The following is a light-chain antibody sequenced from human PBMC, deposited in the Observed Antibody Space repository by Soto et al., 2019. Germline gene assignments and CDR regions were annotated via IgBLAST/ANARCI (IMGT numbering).Light chain of an antibody. V-gene: IGKV3-20*01. CDR3: QQYGSSPPTWT. Sequence: EIVLTQSPGTLSLSPGERATLSCRTSQSISSSYLAWYQQKPGHTPRLLIYGASSRATGIPDRFSGSGSGTDFTLTSSRLEPEDVAVYYCQQYGSSPPTWTFGQGTKVEIK. CDR2: GAS. CDR1: QSISSSY. J-gene: IGKJ1*01.